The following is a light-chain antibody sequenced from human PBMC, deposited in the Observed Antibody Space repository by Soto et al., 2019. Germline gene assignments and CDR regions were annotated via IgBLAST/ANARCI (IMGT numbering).Light chain of an antibody. Sequence: DIVMNQSPLSLPVTPGEPASISCRSSQSLLHSNGYNYLDWYLQKPGQSPQLLIYLGSNLASGVPDRFSGSGSGIDFTLKISRVEAEDVGVYYCMQALQTPFTFGPGTKVDIK. CDR2: LGS. CDR3: MQALQTPFT. V-gene: IGKV2-28*01. J-gene: IGKJ3*01. CDR1: QSLLHSNGYNY.